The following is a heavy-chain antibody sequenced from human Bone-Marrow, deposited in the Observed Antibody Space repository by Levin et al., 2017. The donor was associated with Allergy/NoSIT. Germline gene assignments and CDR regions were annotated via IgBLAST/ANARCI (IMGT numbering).Heavy chain of an antibody. CDR1: GASISSGSHY. D-gene: IGHD3-3*01. CDR2: FYLGWGT. J-gene: IGHJ6*03. Sequence: PSQTLSLTCTVSGASISSGSHYWGWIRQPPHKGLEWIGAFYLGWGTYYNPSLKSRLNISVDTSENQFSLRLSSVTAADTAIYYCARQSSDDFGRNYYMDVWGRGTSVTVSS. CDR3: ARQSSDDFGRNYYMDV. V-gene: IGHV4-39*01.